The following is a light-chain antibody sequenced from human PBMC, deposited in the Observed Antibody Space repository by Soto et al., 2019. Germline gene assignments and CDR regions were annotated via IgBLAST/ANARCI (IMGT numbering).Light chain of an antibody. V-gene: IGKV3-11*01. Sequence: EIVLKHSPATLSLSPCERATLSFRASQSVSSYLAWYQQKPGQAPRLLIYDASNRATGIPARFSGSGSGTDFTLTISSLQPDDFATYYCQQYNSYWTFGQGTKV. CDR3: QQYNSYWT. CDR2: DAS. CDR1: QSVSSY. J-gene: IGKJ1*01.